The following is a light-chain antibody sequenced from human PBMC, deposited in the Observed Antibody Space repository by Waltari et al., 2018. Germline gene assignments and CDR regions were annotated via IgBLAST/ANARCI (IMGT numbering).Light chain of an antibody. CDR3: QHYVRLPVT. CDR1: QRVGRT. Sequence: EIVLTQSPGTLSLSPGERAILSCRASQRVGRTLAWYQQKPGQAPRLLIYGASNRATGIPDRFSVSGSGTDFSLTISRLEPEDFSVYYCQHYVRLPVTFGQGTRVEI. CDR2: GAS. V-gene: IGKV3-20*01. J-gene: IGKJ1*01.